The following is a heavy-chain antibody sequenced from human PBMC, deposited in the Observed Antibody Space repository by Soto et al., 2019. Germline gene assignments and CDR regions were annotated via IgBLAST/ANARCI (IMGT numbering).Heavy chain of an antibody. CDR1: GFTFSYNY. CDR2: ISSSGSII. V-gene: IGHV3-11*01. CDR3: ARDLGYYESDGYFDY. Sequence: GGSLRLSCAASGFTFSYNYMSWIRQAPGKGLEWVSYISSSGSIIYYADSVKGRFTISRDNAKNSLYLQMNSLRAEDTAVYYCARDLGYYESDGYFDYWGQGALVTRLL. J-gene: IGHJ4*02. D-gene: IGHD3-22*01.